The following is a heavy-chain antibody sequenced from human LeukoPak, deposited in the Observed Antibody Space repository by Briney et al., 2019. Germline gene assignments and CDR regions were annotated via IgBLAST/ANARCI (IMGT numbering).Heavy chain of an antibody. V-gene: IGHV4-59*08. CDR3: ARRHSITMVRGVIIHTTYYFDY. J-gene: IGHJ4*02. CDR1: GGSISSYY. CDR2: IYYSGST. D-gene: IGHD3-10*01. Sequence: PSETLSLTCTVSGGSISSYYWSWIRQPPGKGLEWIGYIYYSGSTNYNPSLKSRVTISVDTSKNQFSLKLSSVTAADTAVYYCARRHSITMVRGVIIHTTYYFDYWGQGTLVTVSS.